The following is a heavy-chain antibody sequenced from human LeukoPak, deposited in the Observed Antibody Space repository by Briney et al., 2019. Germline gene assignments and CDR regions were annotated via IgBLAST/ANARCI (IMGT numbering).Heavy chain of an antibody. CDR2: IKQDGSEK. V-gene: IGHV3-7*01. CDR3: ARDLALGSLYGMDV. J-gene: IGHJ6*02. D-gene: IGHD3-10*01. Sequence: GGSLRLSCAASGFTFSSYWMSWVRQAPGKGLEWVANIKQDGSEKYYVDSVKGRFTISRVNAKNSLYLQMNSLRAEDTAVYYCARDLALGSLYGMDVWGQGTTVTVSS. CDR1: GFTFSSYW.